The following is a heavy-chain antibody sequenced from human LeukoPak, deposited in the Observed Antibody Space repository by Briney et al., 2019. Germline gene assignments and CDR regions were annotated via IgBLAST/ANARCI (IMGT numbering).Heavy chain of an antibody. Sequence: SETLSLTCTVSGGSIGSNYWTWIRQPPGKGLEYIGYIYYTGGTNYNPSLRSRVTMSVDTSKNQFSLKLSSVTAADTAVYYCARVPRLLWFGPNHVHFDYWGQGTLVTVSS. V-gene: IGHV4-59*12. CDR3: ARVPRLLWFGPNHVHFDY. D-gene: IGHD3-10*01. J-gene: IGHJ4*02. CDR2: IYYTGGT. CDR1: GGSIGSNY.